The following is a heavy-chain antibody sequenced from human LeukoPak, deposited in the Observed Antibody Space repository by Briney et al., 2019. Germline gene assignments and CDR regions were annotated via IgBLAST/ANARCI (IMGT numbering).Heavy chain of an antibody. CDR3: TTPLSIAAAEVFDP. J-gene: IGHJ5*02. CDR1: GFTFSNAW. D-gene: IGHD6-13*01. V-gene: IGHV3-15*01. Sequence: PGGSLRLSCAASGFTFSNAWMSWVRQAPGKGLEWVGRIKSVTDGGITTDYAVPVKGRFTISRDDSKNTLYLQMNSLKAEDTAVYYCTTPLSIAAAEVFDPWGQGTLVTVSS. CDR2: IKSVTDGGITT.